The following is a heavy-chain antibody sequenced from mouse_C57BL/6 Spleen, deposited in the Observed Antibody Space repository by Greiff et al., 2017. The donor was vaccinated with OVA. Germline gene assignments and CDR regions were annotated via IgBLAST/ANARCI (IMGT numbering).Heavy chain of an antibody. J-gene: IGHJ1*03. V-gene: IGHV1-55*01. Sequence: QVQLQQPGAELVKPGASVTMSCKASGYTFTSYWITWVKQRPGQGLEWIGDLYPGSGSTNYNEQFKSKATLSVDTSSSTAYMQLSSLTSEDAAVYYCARAAYYSGYFDVWGTGTTVTVAS. CDR3: ARAAYYSGYFDV. D-gene: IGHD2-12*01. CDR1: GYTFTSYW. CDR2: LYPGSGST.